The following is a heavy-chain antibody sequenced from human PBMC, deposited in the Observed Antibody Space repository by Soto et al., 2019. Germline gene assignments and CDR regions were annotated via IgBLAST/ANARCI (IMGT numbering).Heavy chain of an antibody. CDR2: IYYSGST. V-gene: IGHV4-59*01. CDR1: GGSISSYY. J-gene: IGHJ5*02. CDR3: ARAHSSSWYSDWFDP. D-gene: IGHD6-13*01. Sequence: QVQLQESGPGLVKPSETLSLTCTVSGGSISSYYWSWIRQPPGKGLEWIGYIYYSGSTNYNPSLKSRVTTSVDTSKNQFSLKLSSVTAADTAVYYCARAHSSSWYSDWFDPWGQGTLVTVSS.